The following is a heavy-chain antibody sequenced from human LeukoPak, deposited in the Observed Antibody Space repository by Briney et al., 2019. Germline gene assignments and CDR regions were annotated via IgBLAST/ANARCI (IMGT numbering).Heavy chain of an antibody. D-gene: IGHD6-19*01. CDR3: ARAGAQGYYYYMDV. J-gene: IGHJ6*03. CDR1: GFTFSSYS. CDR2: ISSSSSYI. Sequence: GGSLRLSCAASGFTFSSYSMNWVRQAPGKGLEWVSSISSSSSYIYYADSVKGRFTISRDNAKNALYLQMNSLRAEDTAVYYCARAGAQGYYYYMDVWGKGTTVTVSS. V-gene: IGHV3-21*01.